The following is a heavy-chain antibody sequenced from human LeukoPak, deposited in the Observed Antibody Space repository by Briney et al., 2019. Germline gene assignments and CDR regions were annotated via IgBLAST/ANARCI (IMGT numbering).Heavy chain of an antibody. D-gene: IGHD1-1*01. V-gene: IGHV4-38-2*01. CDR2: IYYHENT. CDR1: GDSISSVQW. CDR3: ARRAYSAAYWKHFDY. Sequence: PSGTLSLTCAVSGDSISSVQWWSWIRQAPGKGLEWIGSIYYHENTYYNSSLKSRVTISVDTSKNQFSLKLNSVTAADTAVYFCARRAYSAAYWKHFDYWGQGTLVTVSS. J-gene: IGHJ4*02.